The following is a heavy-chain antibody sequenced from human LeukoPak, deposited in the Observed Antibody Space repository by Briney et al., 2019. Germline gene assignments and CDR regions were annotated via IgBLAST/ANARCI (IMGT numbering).Heavy chain of an antibody. Sequence: PSETQFLTCAVYGGSFSGYYWSWIRQPPGKGLEWIGEINDSGSPNSNPPLKSQVPISVDTSKNQSSQKLSSVTAADTAVYYCARVIDYDSSGYYLGYWG. D-gene: IGHD3-22*01. CDR2: INDSGSP. V-gene: IGHV4-34*01. CDR3: ARVIDYDSSGYYLGY. CDR1: GGSFSGYY. J-gene: IGHJ4*01.